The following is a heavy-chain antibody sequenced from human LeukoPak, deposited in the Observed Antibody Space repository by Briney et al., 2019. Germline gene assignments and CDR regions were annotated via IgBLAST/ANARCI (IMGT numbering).Heavy chain of an antibody. CDR1: GFTFNSYF. CDR3: ARGRAAFGYSGDNWFDP. Sequence: GGSLRLSCAVAGFTFNSYFMHWVRQAPGKGLEWVATISSDGVTKHYADYVKGQFTISRDNSDDMLYLQMTSLRPEDTAVYYCARGRAAFGYSGDNWFDPWGQGTLVTVSS. V-gene: IGHV3-30-3*01. J-gene: IGHJ5*02. D-gene: IGHD6-19*01. CDR2: ISSDGVTK.